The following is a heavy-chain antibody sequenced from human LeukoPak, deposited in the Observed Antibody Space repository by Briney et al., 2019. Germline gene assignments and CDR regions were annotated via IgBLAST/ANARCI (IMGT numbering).Heavy chain of an antibody. Sequence: PGGSLRLSCAASGFTFSSYAMSWVRQAPGKGLEWVSAISGGGGSTYYADSVKGRFTISRDNAKNSLYLQMNSLRAEDTAVYYCARDSVGWLQQEGAFDIWGQGTMVTVSS. D-gene: IGHD5-24*01. J-gene: IGHJ3*02. CDR1: GFTFSSYA. CDR2: ISGGGGST. CDR3: ARDSVGWLQQEGAFDI. V-gene: IGHV3-23*01.